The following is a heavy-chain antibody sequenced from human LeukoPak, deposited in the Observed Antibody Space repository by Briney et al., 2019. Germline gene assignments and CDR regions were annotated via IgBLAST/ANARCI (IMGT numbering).Heavy chain of an antibody. CDR3: ARDRGITMVRGVIYGMDV. CDR2: INPNSGGT. D-gene: IGHD3-10*01. V-gene: IGHV1-2*04. CDR1: GYTFTSYG. J-gene: IGHJ6*02. Sequence: ASVKVSCKASGYTFTSYGISWVRQAPGQGLEWMGWINPNSGGTNYAQKFQGWVTMTRDTSISTAYMELSRLRSDDTAVYYCARDRGITMVRGVIYGMDVWGQGTTVTVSS.